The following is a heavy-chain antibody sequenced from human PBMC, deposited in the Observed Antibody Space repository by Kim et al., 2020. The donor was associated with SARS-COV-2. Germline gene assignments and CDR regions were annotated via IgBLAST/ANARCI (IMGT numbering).Heavy chain of an antibody. Sequence: GGSLRLSCAASGFTFSSYGMHWVRQAQGKGLEWVAVISYDGSNKYYADSVKGRFTISRDNSKNTLYLQMNSLRAEDTAVYYCGWGTEGDYWGQGTLVTVSS. CDR2: ISYDGSNK. CDR1: GFTFSSYG. D-gene: IGHD1-1*01. J-gene: IGHJ4*02. V-gene: IGHV3-33*05. CDR3: GWGTEGDY.